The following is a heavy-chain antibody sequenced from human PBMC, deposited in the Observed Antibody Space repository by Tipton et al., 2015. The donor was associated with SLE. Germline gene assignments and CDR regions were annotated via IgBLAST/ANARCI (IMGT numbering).Heavy chain of an antibody. Sequence: TLSLTCTVSGGSISSSSYYWGWIRQPPGKGLEWIGSIYYSGSTYYNPSLKSRVTISVDTSKNQFSLKLSSVTAADMAVYYCARDQTTVVTRGYYYYYMDVWGKGTTVTVSS. D-gene: IGHD4-23*01. CDR1: GGSISSSSYY. V-gene: IGHV4-39*07. CDR2: IYYSGST. CDR3: ARDQTTVVTRGYYYYYMDV. J-gene: IGHJ6*03.